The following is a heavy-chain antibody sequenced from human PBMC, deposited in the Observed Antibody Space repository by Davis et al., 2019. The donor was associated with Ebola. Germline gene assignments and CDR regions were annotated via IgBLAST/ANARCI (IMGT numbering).Heavy chain of an antibody. J-gene: IGHJ4*02. D-gene: IGHD4-17*01. CDR1: GFSFSSYW. Sequence: GGSLRLSCAASGFSFSSYWMSWVRQAPGKGLEWVANIKQDGSEKYYVDSVEGRFTISRDNSKNTVYLQMDSLRPEDTAVFYCAKPFGDYVGYFDYLGQGTLVTVAS. CDR3: AKPFGDYVGYFDY. V-gene: IGHV3-7*01. CDR2: IKQDGSEK.